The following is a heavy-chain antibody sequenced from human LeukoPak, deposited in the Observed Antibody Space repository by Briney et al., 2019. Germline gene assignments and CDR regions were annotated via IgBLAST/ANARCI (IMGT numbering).Heavy chain of an antibody. D-gene: IGHD3-22*01. V-gene: IGHV3-23*01. CDR1: GCSFSSYA. CDR2: ISAGGGGT. Sequence: GGSLRLSCAASGCSFSSYAMSWVRQAPGKGLEWVSAISAGGGGTYSAGSVKGRFTISRDNSKDTLFLQMNSLRAEDTAVYYCAKYDTSVYSYGTFHYWGQGTLVTVSS. J-gene: IGHJ4*02. CDR3: AKYDTSVYSYGTFHY.